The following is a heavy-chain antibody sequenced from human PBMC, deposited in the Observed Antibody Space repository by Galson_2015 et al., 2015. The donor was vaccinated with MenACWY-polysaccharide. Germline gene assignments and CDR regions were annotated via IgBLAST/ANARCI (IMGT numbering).Heavy chain of an antibody. V-gene: IGHV3-7*01. CDR3: ARSQRYCSGGSCLIYYYYYYGMDV. CDR2: IKQDGSEK. J-gene: IGHJ6*02. CDR1: GFTFSSYW. D-gene: IGHD2-15*01. Sequence: SLRLSCAASGFTFSSYWMSWVRQAPGKGLEWVANIKQDGSEKYYVDSVKGRFTISRDNAKNSLYLQMNSLRAEDTAVYYCARSQRYCSGGSCLIYYYYYYGMDVWGQGTTVTVSS.